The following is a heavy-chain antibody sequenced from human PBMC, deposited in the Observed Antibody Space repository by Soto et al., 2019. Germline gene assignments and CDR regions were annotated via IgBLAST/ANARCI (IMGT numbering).Heavy chain of an antibody. V-gene: IGHV3-23*01. CDR1: GFIFSSYA. D-gene: IGHD6-19*01. CDR2: ISGSGTTA. Sequence: EVPLLESGGGLVQPGGSLRLSCAASGFIFSSYAMSWVRQAPGKGLEWVSAISGSGTTAYYADSVKGRFTFSRDNSKKTMYLQMNSLRAEDTAVYYCARTTDGWFSAFEIWGQGTIVTVSS. J-gene: IGHJ3*02. CDR3: ARTTDGWFSAFEI.